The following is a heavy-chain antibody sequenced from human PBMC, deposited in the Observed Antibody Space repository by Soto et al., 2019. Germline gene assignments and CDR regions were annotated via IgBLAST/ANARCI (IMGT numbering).Heavy chain of an antibody. J-gene: IGHJ6*02. CDR1: GGTFSSYA. Sequence: GASVKVSCKASGGTFSSYAISWVRQAPGQGLEWMGGIIPIFGTANYAQKFQGRVTITADESTSTAYMELSSLRSEDTAVYYCARDKARYGSGSYYGMDVWGQGTTVTVSS. V-gene: IGHV1-69*13. CDR3: ARDKARYGSGSYYGMDV. CDR2: IIPIFGTA. D-gene: IGHD3-10*01.